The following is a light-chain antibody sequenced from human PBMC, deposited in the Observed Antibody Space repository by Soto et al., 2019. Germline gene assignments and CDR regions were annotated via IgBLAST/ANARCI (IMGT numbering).Light chain of an antibody. Sequence: QSALTQPASLSGSPGQSITISCTGTSSDVGGYNYVSWYQHHPGKAPKLMIHEVSNRPSGVSNRFSGSKSGNTASLTISGLQAEDEADYYCTSYTSSNTPPVIFGGGTQLTVL. CDR2: EVS. CDR3: TSYTSSNTPPVI. V-gene: IGLV2-14*01. CDR1: SSDVGGYNY. J-gene: IGLJ2*01.